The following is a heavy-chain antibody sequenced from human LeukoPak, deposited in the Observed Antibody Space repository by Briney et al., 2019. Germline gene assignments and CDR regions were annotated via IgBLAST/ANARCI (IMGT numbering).Heavy chain of an antibody. D-gene: IGHD6-19*01. Sequence: GGSLRLSCAASGFTFSSYWMHWVRQAPGKGLEWVSYISSSGSTIYYADSVKGRFTISRDNAKNSLYLQMNSLRAEDTAVYYCARVNSGYSSGWYNNYYYYYMDVWGKGTTVTVSS. CDR2: ISSSGSTI. J-gene: IGHJ6*03. CDR1: GFTFSSYW. CDR3: ARVNSGYSSGWYNNYYYYYMDV. V-gene: IGHV3-48*04.